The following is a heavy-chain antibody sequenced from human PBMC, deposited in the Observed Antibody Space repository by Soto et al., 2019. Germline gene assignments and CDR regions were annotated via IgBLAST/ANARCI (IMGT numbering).Heavy chain of an antibody. CDR3: ARDLVTTTVAIRGYAIDI. J-gene: IGHJ3*02. CDR2: ISSGGGGM. D-gene: IGHD4-17*01. CDR1: GFAFGAYS. V-gene: IGHV3-48*02. Sequence: EVQLVESGGGLLQPGESLRLSCEASGFAFGAYSMNWVRQAPGKGLEWVSYISSGGGGMDYVDSVKGRFTISRDNAKNSLYLQMNSLRDEDTAVYFCARDLVTTTVAIRGYAIDIWGQGTMVIVSS.